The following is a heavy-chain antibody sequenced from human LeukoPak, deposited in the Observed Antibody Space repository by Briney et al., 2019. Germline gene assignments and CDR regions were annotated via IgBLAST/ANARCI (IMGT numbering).Heavy chain of an antibody. V-gene: IGHV1-46*01. Sequence: GASVKVSCKASGYTFTNYYMHWVRQAPGQGLEWMGIMIPTSAHTRYAQNFQGRVTMTSDTSTSTVYMELSSLRSDDTAVYYCARDGSPLDYWGQGTLVTVSS. CDR2: MIPTSAHT. CDR1: GYTFTNYY. D-gene: IGHD3-10*01. CDR3: ARDGSPLDY. J-gene: IGHJ4*02.